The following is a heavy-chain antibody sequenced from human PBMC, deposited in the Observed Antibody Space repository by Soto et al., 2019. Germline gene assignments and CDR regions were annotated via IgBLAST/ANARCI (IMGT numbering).Heavy chain of an antibody. V-gene: IGHV3-11*01. Sequence: GESLKISCAASGFTFSDYYMSWIRQAPGKGLEWVSYISSSGSTIYYADSVKGRFTISRDNAKNSLYLQMNSLRAEDTAVYYCAVGIFDFWSGYYDYWGQGTLVTVSS. J-gene: IGHJ4*02. CDR1: GFTFSDYY. CDR3: AVGIFDFWSGYYDY. D-gene: IGHD3-3*01. CDR2: ISSSGSTI.